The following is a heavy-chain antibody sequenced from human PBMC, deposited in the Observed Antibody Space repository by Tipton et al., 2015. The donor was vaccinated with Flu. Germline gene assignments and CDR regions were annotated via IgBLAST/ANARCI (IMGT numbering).Heavy chain of an antibody. CDR2: IYHSGTA. V-gene: IGHV4-39*07. CDR1: GGSISSSRYY. Sequence: TLSLTCTVSGGSISSSRYYWGWIRQPPGKGLEWIGSIYHSGTAYYNPSLKSRVTIPVDTSKNQISLKRSSVTAADTAVYYCARYPESNYHWFGPWGQGALVTVSS. CDR3: ARYPESNYHWFGP. J-gene: IGHJ5*02. D-gene: IGHD4-11*01.